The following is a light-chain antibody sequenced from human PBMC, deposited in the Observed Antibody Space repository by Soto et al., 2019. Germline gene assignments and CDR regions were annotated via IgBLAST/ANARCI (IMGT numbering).Light chain of an antibody. V-gene: IGLV2-14*01. CDR1: SSDVGGYNY. CDR2: GVT. J-gene: IGLJ2*01. CDR3: SSYTSSTTQSVV. Sequence: QSALTQPASVSGSPGQSITISCTGTSSDVGGYNYVSWYQQHPGKAPKLMIYGVTNRPSGVSNRFSGSKSGNTASLTISGLQAEDEADYYCSSYTSSTTQSVVFGGGTKLTVL.